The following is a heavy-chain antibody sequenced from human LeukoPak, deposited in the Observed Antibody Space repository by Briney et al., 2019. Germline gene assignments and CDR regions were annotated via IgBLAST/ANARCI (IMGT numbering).Heavy chain of an antibody. CDR3: ATIERWLQSYYFDY. Sequence: GGSLRLSCAASGFTVSSNYMSWVRQAPGKGLEWVSVIYSGGSTYYADSVKGRFTMSRDNSKNTLYLQMNSLRAEDTAVYYCATIERWLQSYYFDYWGQGTLVTVSS. J-gene: IGHJ4*02. V-gene: IGHV3-53*01. D-gene: IGHD5-24*01. CDR1: GFTVSSNY. CDR2: IYSGGST.